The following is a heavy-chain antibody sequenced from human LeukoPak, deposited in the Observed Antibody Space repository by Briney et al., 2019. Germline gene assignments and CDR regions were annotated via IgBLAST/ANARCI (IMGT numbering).Heavy chain of an antibody. CDR1: GYIFTQYG. CDR2: ISTYNGNT. Sequence: GASVKVSCKASGYIFTQYGISWVRQAPGQGLEWMASISTYNGNTNYAQNFQGRVTVTTDTSTSTAYMEPRSLRSDDTAVYYCARRTGYNYYYMEVWGQGTTVTVSS. V-gene: IGHV1-18*01. D-gene: IGHD3/OR15-3a*01. J-gene: IGHJ6*03. CDR3: ARRTGYNYYYMEV.